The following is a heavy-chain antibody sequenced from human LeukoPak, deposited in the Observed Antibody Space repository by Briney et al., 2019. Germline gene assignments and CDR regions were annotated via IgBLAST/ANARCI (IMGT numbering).Heavy chain of an antibody. D-gene: IGHD6-19*01. J-gene: IGHJ4*02. Sequence: SQTLSLTCTVSGGSISSGGYYWRWIRQPPGKGLEWIGRIYTSGSTNYNPSLKSRVTISVATSKNQFSLKLSSVTAADTAVYYCARSLNSGWYYFDYWGQGTLVTVSS. V-gene: IGHV4-61*02. CDR3: ARSLNSGWYYFDY. CDR2: IYTSGST. CDR1: GGSISSGGYY.